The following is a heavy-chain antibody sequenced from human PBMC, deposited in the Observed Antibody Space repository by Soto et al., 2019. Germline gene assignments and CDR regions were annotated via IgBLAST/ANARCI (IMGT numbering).Heavy chain of an antibody. J-gene: IGHJ1*01. CDR2: IYWDDDK. Sequence: QITLKESGPPLVKPTQTLTLTCTFSGFSLSTSGVGVGWIRQPPGKALEWLALIYWDDDKRYSPSLKSRLTITKDTSKNQVVLTMTNMDPVDTATYYCAHREPIEDSSYPAYFQHWGQGTLVTVSS. CDR3: AHREPIEDSSYPAYFQH. V-gene: IGHV2-5*02. D-gene: IGHD6-6*01. CDR1: GFSLSTSGVG.